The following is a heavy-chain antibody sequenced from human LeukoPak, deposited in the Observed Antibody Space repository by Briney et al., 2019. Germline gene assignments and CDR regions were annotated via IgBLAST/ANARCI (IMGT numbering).Heavy chain of an antibody. CDR2: ISSSGSTI. Sequence: GGSLRLSCAASGFTFSSYEMNWVRQAPGKGLEWVSYISSSGSTIYYADSVKGRFTISRDNAKNSLYVQMNSLRAEDTAVYYCAKDPTHFRVWDDYDSNVLNCWGQGTLVTVSS. CDR1: GFTFSSYE. V-gene: IGHV3-48*03. D-gene: IGHD3-22*01. CDR3: AKDPTHFRVWDDYDSNVLNC. J-gene: IGHJ4*02.